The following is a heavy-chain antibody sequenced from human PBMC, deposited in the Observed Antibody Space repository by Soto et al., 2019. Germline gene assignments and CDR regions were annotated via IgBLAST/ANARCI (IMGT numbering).Heavy chain of an antibody. CDR2: VTFDGSRT. J-gene: IGHJ6*02. Sequence: PWGSLRLPCAASALNCNNYALHWIRQAPGPGPGRVAVVTFDGSRTYYADSVKGRFTISRDSSNHTVSLQMNSLTNEDTAVYYCAKAGWGGDYYYGLDVWGQGTTVTVSS. CDR3: AKAGWGGDYYYGLDV. D-gene: IGHD2-21*01. CDR1: ALNCNNYA. V-gene: IGHV3-30*18.